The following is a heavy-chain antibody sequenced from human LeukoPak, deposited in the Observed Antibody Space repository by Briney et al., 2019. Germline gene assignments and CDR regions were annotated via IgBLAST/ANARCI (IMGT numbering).Heavy chain of an antibody. CDR3: ALRGVVAAWFDY. D-gene: IGHD2-15*01. Sequence: ASVKVSCKVSGYTLTELSMHWVRQAPGKGLEWMGGFDPEDGETIYAQKFQGRVTITADKSTSTAYMELSSLRSEDTAVYYCALRGVVAAWFDYWGQGTLVTVSS. CDR1: GYTLTELS. CDR2: FDPEDGET. J-gene: IGHJ4*02. V-gene: IGHV1-24*01.